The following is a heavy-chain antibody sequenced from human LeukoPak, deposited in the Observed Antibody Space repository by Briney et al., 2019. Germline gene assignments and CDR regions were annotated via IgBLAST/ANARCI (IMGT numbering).Heavy chain of an antibody. J-gene: IGHJ4*02. CDR3: ARVGSRYYDILTGYWHFDY. CDR2: INPNSGST. D-gene: IGHD3-9*01. CDR1: GYTFTGYY. V-gene: IGHV1-2*02. Sequence: ASVKVSCKASGYTFTGYYMHWVRLAPGQGLEWMGWINPNSGSTNYAQKFQGRVTMTRDTSISTAYMELSRLRSDDTAVYYCARVGSRYYDILTGYWHFDYWGQGALVTASS.